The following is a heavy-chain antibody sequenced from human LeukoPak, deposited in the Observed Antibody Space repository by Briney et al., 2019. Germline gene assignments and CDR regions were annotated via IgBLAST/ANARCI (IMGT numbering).Heavy chain of an antibody. CDR2: IYHSGST. CDR3: ARFCGGDCYIGGPDAFDI. D-gene: IGHD2-21*01. J-gene: IGHJ3*02. CDR1: GGSISSGGYY. Sequence: SETLSLTCTVSGGSISSGGYYWSWIRQPPGKGLEWIGYIYHSGSTYYNPSLKSRVTISVDRSKNQFSLKLSSVTAADTAVYYCARFCGGDCYIGGPDAFDIWGQGTMVTVSS. V-gene: IGHV4-30-2*01.